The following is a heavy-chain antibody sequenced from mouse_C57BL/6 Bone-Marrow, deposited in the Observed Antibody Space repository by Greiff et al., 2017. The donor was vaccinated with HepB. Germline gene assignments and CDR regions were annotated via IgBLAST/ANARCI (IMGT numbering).Heavy chain of an antibody. CDR3: ARTGAYYSNYAGFAY. CDR2: ISNGGGST. Sequence: EVNLVESGGGLVQPGGSLKLSCAASGFTFSDYYMYWVRQTPEKRLEWVAYISNGGGSTYYPDTVKGRFTISRDNAKNTLYLQMSRLKSEDTAMYYCARTGAYYSNYAGFAYWGQGTLVTVSA. D-gene: IGHD2-5*01. CDR1: GFTFSDYY. V-gene: IGHV5-12*01. J-gene: IGHJ3*01.